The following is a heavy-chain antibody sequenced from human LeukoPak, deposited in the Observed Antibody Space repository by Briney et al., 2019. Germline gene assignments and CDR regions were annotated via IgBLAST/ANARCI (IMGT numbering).Heavy chain of an antibody. CDR1: GFTFSSYS. D-gene: IGHD6-6*01. J-gene: IGHJ4*02. Sequence: GSLRLSCAASGFTFSSYSMNWVRQAPGKGLEWIGEINHSGSTNYNPSLKSRVTLSVDTSKNQFSLKLSSVTAADTAVYYCARGGYSSSPLDYWGQGTLVTVSS. V-gene: IGHV4-34*01. CDR3: ARGGYSSSPLDY. CDR2: INHSGST.